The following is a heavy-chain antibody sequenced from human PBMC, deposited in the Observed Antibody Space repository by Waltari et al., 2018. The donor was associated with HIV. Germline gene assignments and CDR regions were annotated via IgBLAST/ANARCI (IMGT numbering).Heavy chain of an antibody. J-gene: IGHJ4*02. Sequence: QVQLVQSGGGMVQPGRSLRLSCAASGFTFSNFGMHWVRQAPGKGVEWVAVISHHGRSDHYADSVKGRFTISRDNSKDTLFLEMDNVRPEDTSHYFCAKDRSDFWTGFLDHWGQGALVTVTS. D-gene: IGHD3-3*01. CDR2: ISHHGRSD. CDR3: AKDRSDFWTGFLDH. V-gene: IGHV3-30*18. CDR1: GFTFSNFG.